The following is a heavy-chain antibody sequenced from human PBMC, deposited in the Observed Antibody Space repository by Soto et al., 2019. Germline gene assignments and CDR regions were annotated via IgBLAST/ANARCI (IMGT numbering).Heavy chain of an antibody. CDR1: GFTVSSRH. Sequence: EVQLVESGGGLVQPGGSLRLSCAASGFTVSSRHMNWVRQAPGKGLEWVSVIYSGGSAYYADSGKGRFTISRDNSKNTLYLQMNSLRAEDTAVYYCASLDRSLTAPGTPEYFQHWGQGTLVTVSS. D-gene: IGHD2-15*01. CDR3: ASLDRSLTAPGTPEYFQH. V-gene: IGHV3-66*01. J-gene: IGHJ1*01. CDR2: IYSGGSA.